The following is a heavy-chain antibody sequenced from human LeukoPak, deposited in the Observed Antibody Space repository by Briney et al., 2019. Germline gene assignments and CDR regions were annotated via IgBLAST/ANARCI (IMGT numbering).Heavy chain of an antibody. CDR1: XGSISSYH. J-gene: IGHJ4*02. D-gene: IGHD3-16*01. V-gene: IGHV4-59*01. Sequence: PSETLSLTCTVSXGSISSYHWSWIRQPPGKGLEWIGCIYYSGNTNYNPSLKSRVTISVDTSKNQFSLKLSSVTAADTAVYYCARGEMGISIRDYWGQGTLVTVSS. CDR3: ARGEMGISIRDY. CDR2: IYYSGNT.